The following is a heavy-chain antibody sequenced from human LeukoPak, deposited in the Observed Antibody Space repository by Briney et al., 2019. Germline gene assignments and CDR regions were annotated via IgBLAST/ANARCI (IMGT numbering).Heavy chain of an antibody. J-gene: IGHJ4*02. CDR3: ARGHLGYCSSTSCYTFSY. D-gene: IGHD2-2*02. V-gene: IGHV4-34*01. Sequence: PSETLSLTCAVYGGSFSGYYWSWIRQPPGKGLEWIGEINHSGSTNYNPSLKGRVTISVDTSKNQFSLKLSSVTAADTAVYYCARGHLGYCSSTSCYTFSYWGQGTLVTVSS. CDR1: GGSFSGYY. CDR2: INHSGST.